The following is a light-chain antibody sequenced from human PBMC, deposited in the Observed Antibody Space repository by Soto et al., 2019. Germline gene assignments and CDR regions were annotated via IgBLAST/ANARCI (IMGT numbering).Light chain of an antibody. J-gene: IGLJ1*01. CDR2: GVS. CDR1: SSDVGGYNY. CDR3: ISYTTSVTYV. Sequence: QSALTQPASVSGSLGQSITISCTGTSSDVGGYNYVSWYQQHPGKAPKLMISGVSNRPSGVSNRFSGSKSGNTASLTISGLQTEDEADYYCISYTTSVTYVFGTGTKVTVL. V-gene: IGLV2-14*01.